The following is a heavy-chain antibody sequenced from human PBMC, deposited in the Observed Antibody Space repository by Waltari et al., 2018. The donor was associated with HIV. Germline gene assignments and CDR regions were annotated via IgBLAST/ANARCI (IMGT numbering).Heavy chain of an antibody. CDR1: GFTFSNSA. V-gene: IGHV3-23*01. D-gene: IGHD1-26*01. Sequence: EVQLLESGGGLVQPGGSLRLSCAASGFTFSNSAMPWVRQAPGTGLEWVSVISGGGGSTYYADSVKSRFSISRDNSKNTLYLQMNSLRAEDTAVYYCAKAISVGGAGYSFYGMDVWGQGTTVTVSS. J-gene: IGHJ6*02. CDR3: AKAISVGGAGYSFYGMDV. CDR2: ISGGGGST.